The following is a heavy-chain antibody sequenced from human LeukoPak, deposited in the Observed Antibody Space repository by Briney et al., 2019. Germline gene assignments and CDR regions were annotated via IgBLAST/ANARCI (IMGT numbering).Heavy chain of an antibody. J-gene: IGHJ4*02. V-gene: IGHV3-49*03. D-gene: IGHD1-1*01. CDR1: GFTFGDYA. CDR2: IRSKAYGETA. CDR3: TRDRGAYNLYDY. Sequence: GGSLRLSCTASGFTFGDYAMSWIRQAPGKGLEWVGFIRSKAYGETADYAASVKGRFTISRDDSKAIAYLQMNSLRTGDTAVYHCTRDRGAYNLYDYWGQGTLVTVSS.